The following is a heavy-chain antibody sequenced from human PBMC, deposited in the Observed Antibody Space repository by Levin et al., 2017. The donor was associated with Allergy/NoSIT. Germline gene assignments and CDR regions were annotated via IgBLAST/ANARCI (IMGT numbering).Heavy chain of an antibody. Sequence: GGSLRLSCAASGFTFGSYSMTWVRQAPGKGLEWIAYISSTGSSIYYADFVKGRLTISRDNAKNSLDLQMNSLRDEDTAVYYCARGVEWVDRKYYFDYWGQGTLVAVSS. CDR3: ARGVEWVDRKYYFDY. CDR1: GFTFGSYS. V-gene: IGHV3-48*02. CDR2: ISSTGSSI. D-gene: IGHD1-26*01. J-gene: IGHJ4*02.